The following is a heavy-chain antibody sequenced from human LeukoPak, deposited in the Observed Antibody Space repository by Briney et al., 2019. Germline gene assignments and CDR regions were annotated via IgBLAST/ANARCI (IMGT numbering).Heavy chain of an antibody. V-gene: IGHV3-74*01. CDR3: AKDEGYSYPPNFDY. D-gene: IGHD5-18*01. J-gene: IGHJ4*02. CDR1: GFTFTSYW. CDR2: IKSDGSTT. Sequence: GGSLRLSCAASGFTFTSYWMHWVRQAPGKGLVWVSRIKSDGSTTNYADSVKGRFTISRDNSKNTLYLQMNSLRAEDTAVYYCAKDEGYSYPPNFDYWGQGTLVTVSS.